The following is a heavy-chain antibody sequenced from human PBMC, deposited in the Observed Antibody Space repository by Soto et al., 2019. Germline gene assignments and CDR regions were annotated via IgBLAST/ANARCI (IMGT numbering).Heavy chain of an antibody. D-gene: IGHD1-26*01. J-gene: IGHJ4*01. CDR2: INHSGRT. CDR1: SGSISVTNVF. CDR3: ASWLVGAPFDS. Sequence: SETLSLTCTVSSGSISVTNVFWSWIRQPPGKGLEWIGEINHSGRTNFNPSLKSRVTISVDRSKNQFSLKLRSVTAADTGVYYCASWLVGAPFDSWGHGTLVTVSS. V-gene: IGHV4-34*01.